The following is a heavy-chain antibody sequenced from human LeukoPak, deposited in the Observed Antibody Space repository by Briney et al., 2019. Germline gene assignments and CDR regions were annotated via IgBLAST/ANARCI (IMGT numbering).Heavy chain of an antibody. Sequence: GGSLRLSCVASGFTFSSFEMNWVRRVPGKGLEWVSYISGSGSIIYYADSVKGRFTTSRDNAKNSLYLQMDSLREEDTAVYYCARVGGATLVTMYFDYWGQGTLVTVSS. V-gene: IGHV3-48*03. D-gene: IGHD4-23*01. CDR2: ISGSGSII. CDR1: GFTFSSFE. J-gene: IGHJ4*02. CDR3: ARVGGATLVTMYFDY.